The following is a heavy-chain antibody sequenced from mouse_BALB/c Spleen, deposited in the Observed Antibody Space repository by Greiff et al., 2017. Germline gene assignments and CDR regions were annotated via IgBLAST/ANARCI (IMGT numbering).Heavy chain of an antibody. J-gene: IGHJ3*01. CDR1: GFSLTSYG. V-gene: IGHV2-9*02. CDR2: IWAGGST. D-gene: IGHD2-4*01. CDR3: ARVGLDDYDVDFAY. Sequence: VKLVESGPGLVAPSQSLSITCTVSGFSLTSYGVHWVRQPPGKGLEWLGVIWAGGSTNYNSALMSRLSISKDNSKSQVFLKMNSLQTDDTAMYYCARVGLDDYDVDFAYWGQGTLVTVSA.